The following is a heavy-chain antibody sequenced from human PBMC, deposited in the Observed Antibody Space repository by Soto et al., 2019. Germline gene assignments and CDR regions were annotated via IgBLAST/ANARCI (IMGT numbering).Heavy chain of an antibody. Sequence: GASVKVSCKASGYTFTSYGISWVRQAPGQGLEWMGWISAYNGNTNYAQKLQGRVTMTTDTSTSTAYMELRSLRSDDTAVYYCARDRANWGTEDAFDIWGQGTMVTVSS. J-gene: IGHJ3*02. V-gene: IGHV1-18*01. D-gene: IGHD7-27*01. CDR3: ARDRANWGTEDAFDI. CDR2: ISAYNGNT. CDR1: GYTFTSYG.